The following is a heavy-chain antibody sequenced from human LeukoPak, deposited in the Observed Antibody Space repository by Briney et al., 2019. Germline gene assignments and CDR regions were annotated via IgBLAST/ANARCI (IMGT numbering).Heavy chain of an antibody. Sequence: SETLSLTCAVYGGSFSGYYWSWIRQPPGKGLGWIGEINHSGSTNYNPSLKSRVTISVDTSKNQFSLKLSSVTAADTAVYYCARGSLLRRIQLKRFYFDYWGQGTLVTVSS. CDR3: ARGSLLRRIQLKRFYFDY. V-gene: IGHV4-34*01. CDR2: INHSGST. D-gene: IGHD2-15*01. CDR1: GGSFSGYY. J-gene: IGHJ4*02.